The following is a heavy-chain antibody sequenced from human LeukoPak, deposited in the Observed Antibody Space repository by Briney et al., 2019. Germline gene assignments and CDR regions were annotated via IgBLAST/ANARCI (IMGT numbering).Heavy chain of an antibody. J-gene: IGHJ4*02. Sequence: GGSLRLSCAASGFTFSTFAMSWVRQAPGKGLEWVSAISGSGGSTYYADSVKGRFTISRDNSKNTLYLQMNSLRAEDTAVYYCAPPPDLRDYWGQGTLVTVSS. V-gene: IGHV3-23*01. CDR1: GFTFSTFA. CDR3: APPPDLRDY. CDR2: ISGSGGST.